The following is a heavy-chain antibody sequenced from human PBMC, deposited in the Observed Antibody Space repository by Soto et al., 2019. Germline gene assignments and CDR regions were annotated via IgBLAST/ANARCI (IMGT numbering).Heavy chain of an antibody. Sequence: QVQLQESGPGLVKPSQTLSLTCTVSGGSISSGGYYWSWIRQHPGKGLEWIGYIYYSGSTYYNPSLKSRVTISVDTSKNQFSLKLSSVAAPDTAVYYCARDTSNSPSSGWTDYYGMDVWGQGTTVTVSS. CDR1: GGSISSGGYY. V-gene: IGHV4-31*03. J-gene: IGHJ6*02. CDR2: IYYSGST. D-gene: IGHD6-19*01. CDR3: ARDTSNSPSSGWTDYYGMDV.